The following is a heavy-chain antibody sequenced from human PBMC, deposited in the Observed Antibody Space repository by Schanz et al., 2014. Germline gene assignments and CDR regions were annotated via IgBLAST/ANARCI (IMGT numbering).Heavy chain of an antibody. J-gene: IGHJ4*02. CDR1: GFTFSSYA. D-gene: IGHD3-10*01. CDR2: IKQDESEK. CDR3: AKYRGYYRVSGSYRELEY. V-gene: IGHV3-7*05. Sequence: EVQLVESGGGLVQPGGSLRLSCAASGFTFSSYAMTWVRQAPGKGLEWVANIKQDESEKYYVDSVKGRFTVSRDNSKNTLYLQMNSLRPEDTAVYYCAKYRGYYRVSGSYRELEYWGQGTLVTVSS.